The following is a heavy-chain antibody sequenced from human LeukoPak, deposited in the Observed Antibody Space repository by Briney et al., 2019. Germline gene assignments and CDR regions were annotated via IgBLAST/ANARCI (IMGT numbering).Heavy chain of an antibody. CDR1: GFTFSSYW. CDR3: AELGITMIGGV. CDR2: INSDGSST. Sequence: QSGGSLRLSCAASGFTFSSYWMHWVRQAPGKGLVWVSRINSDGSSTSYADSVKGRFTISRDNAKNTLYLQMNSLRAEDTAVYYCAELGITMIGGVWGNGTTVTISS. J-gene: IGHJ6*04. D-gene: IGHD3-10*02. V-gene: IGHV3-74*01.